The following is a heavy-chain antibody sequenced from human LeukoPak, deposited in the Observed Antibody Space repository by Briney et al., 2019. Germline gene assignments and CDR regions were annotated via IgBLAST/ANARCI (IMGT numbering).Heavy chain of an antibody. CDR2: IYTSGST. V-gene: IGHV4-4*07. J-gene: IGHJ4*02. CDR1: GGPISSYY. Sequence: PSETLSLTCTVSGGPISSYYWSWLRQPAGKGLEWIGRIYTSGSTNYNPSPKSRVTMSVDTSKNQFSLKLSSVTAADTAVYYCARVRLWFGDHLDDYWGQGTLVTVSS. CDR3: ARVRLWFGDHLDDY. D-gene: IGHD3-10*01.